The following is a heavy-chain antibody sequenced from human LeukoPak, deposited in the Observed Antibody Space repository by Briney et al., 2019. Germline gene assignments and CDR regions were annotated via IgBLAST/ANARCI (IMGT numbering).Heavy chain of an antibody. D-gene: IGHD3-10*01. Sequence: SESLSLTCTVSGGSISSYYWSWIRQPPGKGLEWIGYIYYSGSTNYNPSLKSRVTISVDTSKNQFSLKLSSVTAADTAVYYCARGWLWFGLDVWGKGTTVTVSS. CDR1: GGSISSYY. V-gene: IGHV4-59*01. CDR3: ARGWLWFGLDV. J-gene: IGHJ6*04. CDR2: IYYSGST.